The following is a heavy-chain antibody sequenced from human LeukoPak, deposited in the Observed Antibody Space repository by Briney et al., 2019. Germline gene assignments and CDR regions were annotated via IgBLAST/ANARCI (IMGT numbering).Heavy chain of an antibody. CDR3: ARDDRSGTPDYYYYGMDV. J-gene: IGHJ6*02. CDR1: GFTFSSYG. Sequence: PGGSLRLSCAASGFTFSSYGMHWVRQAPGKGLEWVAVTWYGGSNKYYADSVKGRFTISRDNSKNTLYLQMNSLRAEDTAVYYCARDDRSGTPDYYYYGMDVWGQGTTVTVSS. D-gene: IGHD2-15*01. V-gene: IGHV3-33*01. CDR2: TWYGGSNK.